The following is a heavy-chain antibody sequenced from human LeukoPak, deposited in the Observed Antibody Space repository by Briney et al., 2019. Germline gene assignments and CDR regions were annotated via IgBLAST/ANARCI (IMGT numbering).Heavy chain of an antibody. D-gene: IGHD5-24*01. CDR1: GGSFSGYY. V-gene: IGHV4-34*01. CDR3: AREEMATTYYYYYYYMDV. J-gene: IGHJ6*03. CDR2: INHSGST. Sequence: SETLSLTCAVYGGSFSGYYWSWIRQPPGKGLEWIGEINHSGSTYYNPSLKSRVTISVDTSKNQFSLKLSSVTAADTAVYYCAREEMATTYYYYYYYMDVWGKGTTVTVSS.